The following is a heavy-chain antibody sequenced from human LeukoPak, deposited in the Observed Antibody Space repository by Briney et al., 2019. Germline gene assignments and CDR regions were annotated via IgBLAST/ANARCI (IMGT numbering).Heavy chain of an antibody. CDR1: GSNFNSYT. J-gene: IGHJ5*02. Sequence: GGSLRLSCAASGSNFNSYTMNWVRQAPRKGLEWVSSISSSGIYIYYADSVKGRFAISRDNTKNSLYLQMNSLRAEDTAVYYCAARRDDFWSGPFDPWGQGTLVTVSS. V-gene: IGHV3-21*01. D-gene: IGHD3-3*01. CDR3: AARRDDFWSGPFDP. CDR2: ISSSGIYI.